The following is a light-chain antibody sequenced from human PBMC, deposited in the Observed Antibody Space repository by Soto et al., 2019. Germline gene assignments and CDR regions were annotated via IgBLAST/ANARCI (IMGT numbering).Light chain of an antibody. CDR2: GAS. Sequence: EIVLTQSPGTLSLSPGERATLSCRASQSVSASFLAWYQQKPGQAPRLLIYGASSRATGIPDRFSGSGSGTDFTLTISRLGPDDAEVYYCQHRGTFGQGTKLEIK. V-gene: IGKV3-20*01. CDR3: QHRGT. J-gene: IGKJ2*02. CDR1: QSVSASF.